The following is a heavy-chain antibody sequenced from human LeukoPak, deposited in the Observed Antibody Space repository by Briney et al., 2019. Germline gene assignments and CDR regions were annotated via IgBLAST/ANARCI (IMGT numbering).Heavy chain of an antibody. CDR1: GFTCSSYT. Sequence: AGGSLRLSCAASGFTCSSYTMTWVRQAPGKGLEWVSSISSSSSYIYYADSVKGRFTISRDSAKNSLYLQMNSLRADDTAVYYCARDSSYYDSSGYYFYYYYYMDVWGKGTTVTVSS. CDR3: ARDSSYYDSSGYYFYYYYYMDV. D-gene: IGHD3-22*01. V-gene: IGHV3-21*01. CDR2: ISSSSSYI. J-gene: IGHJ6*03.